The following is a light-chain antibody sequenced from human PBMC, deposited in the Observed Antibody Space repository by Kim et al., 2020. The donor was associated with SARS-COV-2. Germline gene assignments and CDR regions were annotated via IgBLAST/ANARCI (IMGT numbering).Light chain of an antibody. CDR1: QSVSNY. V-gene: IGKV3-11*01. J-gene: IGKJ4*01. Sequence: SPGERATLSCRASQSVSNYLAWYQQKPGQAPRLLVYDASTRATDIPARFSGNGSGTDFTLTSSSLEPEDFAVYYCQQRANWPPLTFGGGTKVDIK. CDR3: QQRANWPPLT. CDR2: DAS.